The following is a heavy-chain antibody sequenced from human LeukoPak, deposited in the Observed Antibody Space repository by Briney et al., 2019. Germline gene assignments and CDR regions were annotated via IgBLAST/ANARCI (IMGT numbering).Heavy chain of an antibody. CDR2: VSGSGGNT. Sequence: GGSLRLSCAASGFSFSSYAMSWVRPAPGKGLEWFAHVSGSGGNTYYVDSVKGRFTISRDNSKNTLNLQMNSLRAEDTAVYYCAKRGGPTGQRDPLFDYWGQGTLVIVSS. J-gene: IGHJ4*02. D-gene: IGHD3-16*01. CDR3: AKRGGPTGQRDPLFDY. CDR1: GFSFSSYA. V-gene: IGHV3-23*01.